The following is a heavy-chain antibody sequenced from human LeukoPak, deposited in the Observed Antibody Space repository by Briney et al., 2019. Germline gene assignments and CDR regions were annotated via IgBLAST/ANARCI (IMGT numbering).Heavy chain of an antibody. CDR3: ASRPRADMGPLDY. Sequence: GGSLRLSCAASGFTFSSCAMTLVRQAPGKGLEWFASITGDGTRTYYTDSVKGRFTISRDNSKNTLYLQMNSLRGDETAIYYCASRPRADMGPLDYWGQGTLVTVST. CDR1: GFTFSSCA. V-gene: IGHV3-23*01. J-gene: IGHJ4*02. CDR2: ITGDGTRT. D-gene: IGHD1-14*01.